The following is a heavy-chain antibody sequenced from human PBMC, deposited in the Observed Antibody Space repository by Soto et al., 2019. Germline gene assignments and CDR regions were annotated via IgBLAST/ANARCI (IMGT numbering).Heavy chain of an antibody. Sequence: PSETLSLTCTVSGGSISSSSYYWGWIRQPPGKGLEWIGSIYYSGSTYYNPSLKSRVTISVDTSKNQFSLKLSSVTAADTAVYYCARQGSYYDSSGYGLDYWGQGTLVTVSS. CDR2: IYYSGST. D-gene: IGHD3-22*01. J-gene: IGHJ4*02. CDR1: GGSISSSSYY. V-gene: IGHV4-39*01. CDR3: ARQGSYYDSSGYGLDY.